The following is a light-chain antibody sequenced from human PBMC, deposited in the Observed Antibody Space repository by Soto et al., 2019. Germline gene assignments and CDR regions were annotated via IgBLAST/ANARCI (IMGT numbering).Light chain of an antibody. Sequence: EIVLTQSPATLSLSPGERATLSCRASQSVASNYFAWYQKRPGHAPRLLIYAASSRAAGIPDRFSSSGSWTDFSPPTSRLLPADFVVFFCRQYSMSPIFTFGPGTTVDIK. J-gene: IGKJ3*01. V-gene: IGKV3-20*01. CDR3: RQYSMSPIFT. CDR2: AAS. CDR1: QSVASNY.